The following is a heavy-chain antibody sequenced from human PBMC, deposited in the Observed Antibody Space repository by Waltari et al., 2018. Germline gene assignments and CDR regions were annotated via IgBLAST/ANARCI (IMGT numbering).Heavy chain of an antibody. D-gene: IGHD3-3*01. CDR1: GVIFTSHA. V-gene: IGHV3-23*01. CDR2: ISGSGGTT. J-gene: IGHJ4*02. CDR3: AKTQDFDFWSGSYFDH. Sequence: EVQLLESGGGLVQPGGSLRLCCGASGVIFTSHAMRWVRQAPGKGLEWVSGISGSGGTTYYAASVKGRLTISRDNSNDTVYLQMNSLTAEDTAVYYCAKTQDFDFWSGSYFDHWGQGALVNVFS.